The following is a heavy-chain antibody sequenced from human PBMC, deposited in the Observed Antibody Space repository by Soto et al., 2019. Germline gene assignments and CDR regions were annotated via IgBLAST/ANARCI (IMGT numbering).Heavy chain of an antibody. CDR1: GFTFSSYA. J-gene: IGHJ4*02. Sequence: EVQLLESGGGLVQPGGSLRLSCAASGFTFSSYAMSWVRQAPGKGLEWVSAISGSGGSTYYADSVKGRFTISRDKSKNTRYLQMNSLRAEDTAVYYCAKVDSSSFKGGDYWGQGTLVTVSS. CDR2: ISGSGGST. V-gene: IGHV3-23*01. CDR3: AKVDSSSFKGGDY. D-gene: IGHD6-13*01.